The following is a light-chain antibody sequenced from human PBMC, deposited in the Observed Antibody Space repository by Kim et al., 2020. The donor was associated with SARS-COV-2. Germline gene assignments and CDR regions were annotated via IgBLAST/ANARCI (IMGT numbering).Light chain of an antibody. CDR2: DAS. V-gene: IGKV3-11*01. CDR1: QSVSSY. CDR3: QQRSNWPPWT. Sequence: EIVLTQSPATLSLSPGERATLSCRASQSVSSYLAWNQQKPGQAPRLLIYDASNRATGIPARFSGSGSGTDFTLTISSLEPEDFEVYYCQQRSNWPPWTFGQGTKVDIK. J-gene: IGKJ1*01.